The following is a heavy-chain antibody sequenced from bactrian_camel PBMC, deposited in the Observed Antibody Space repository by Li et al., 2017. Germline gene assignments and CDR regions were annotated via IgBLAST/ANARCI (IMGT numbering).Heavy chain of an antibody. CDR1: GFAYSSYC. CDR2: IGRGGIT. Sequence: QLVESGGGSVEAGGALRISCVASGFAYSSYCKAWFRQVPGKAREGVATIGRGGITTYANSVKGRFTISRDNTKNTPYLQMNSLQPEDTAMYYCAADRWCRPVYTWGQGTQVTVS. V-gene: IGHV3S26*01. CDR3: AADRWCRPVYT. D-gene: IGHD5*01. J-gene: IGHJ6*01.